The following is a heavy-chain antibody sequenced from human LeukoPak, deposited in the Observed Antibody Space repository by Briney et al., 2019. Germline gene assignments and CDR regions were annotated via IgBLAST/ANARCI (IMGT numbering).Heavy chain of an antibody. CDR3: ARDRLLGYCSGGSCYSVAGFSY. J-gene: IGHJ4*02. CDR1: GYTFTNYG. CDR2: ISAYNGNT. V-gene: IGHV1-18*01. D-gene: IGHD2-15*01. Sequence: ASVKVSCKASGYTFTNYGISWVRQAPGQGLEWMGWISAYNGNTNYAQKLQGRVTMTTDTSTSTAYMELRSLRSDDTAVYYCARDRLLGYCSGGSCYSVAGFSYWGQGTLVTVSS.